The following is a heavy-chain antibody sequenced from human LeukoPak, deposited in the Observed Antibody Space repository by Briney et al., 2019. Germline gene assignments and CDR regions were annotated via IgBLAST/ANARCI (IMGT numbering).Heavy chain of an antibody. D-gene: IGHD1-26*01. J-gene: IGHJ4*02. CDR2: IVPNSGGT. V-gene: IGHV1-2*02. Sequence: GASVKVSCKASGYTFTSYGISWVRQAPGQGLEWMGWIVPNSGGTNYAQKFQGRVTMTRDTSISTAYMELNRLRYDDTAVYYCATLGATSFDYWGQGTLVTVSS. CDR1: GYTFTSYG. CDR3: ATLGATSFDY.